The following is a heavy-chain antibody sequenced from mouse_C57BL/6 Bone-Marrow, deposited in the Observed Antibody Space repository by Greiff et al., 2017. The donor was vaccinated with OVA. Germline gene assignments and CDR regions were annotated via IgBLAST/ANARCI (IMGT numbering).Heavy chain of an antibody. D-gene: IGHD1-1*01. CDR1: GFSLTSYG. CDR3: AKHGDYFYYAMDY. V-gene: IGHV2-9*01. Sequence: VQLQQSGPGLVAPSQSLSITCTVSGFSLTSYGVDWVRQPPGKGLEWLGVIWGGGSTKYNSALMSRPRISKDNSKCQVFLHMNSLHTDDTSMYYCAKHGDYFYYAMDYWGQGTSVTVSS. CDR2: IWGGGST. J-gene: IGHJ4*01.